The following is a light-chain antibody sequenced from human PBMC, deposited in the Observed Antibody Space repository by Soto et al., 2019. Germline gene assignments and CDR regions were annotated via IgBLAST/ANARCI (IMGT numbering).Light chain of an antibody. V-gene: IGKV3-20*01. Sequence: EIVLTQSPGTLSLSTGERATLSCRASQSVSTYLAWYQQKPGQAPRLLIYRASTRATGIPDRFSGSGSGTDFTLTISRLEPEDFAVFYCQQYGSSLPWTFGQGTKV. CDR3: QQYGSSLPWT. J-gene: IGKJ1*01. CDR2: RAS. CDR1: QSVSTY.